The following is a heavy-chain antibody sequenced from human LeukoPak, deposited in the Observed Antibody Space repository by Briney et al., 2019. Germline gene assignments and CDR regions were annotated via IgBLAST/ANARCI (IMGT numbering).Heavy chain of an antibody. J-gene: IGHJ6*03. V-gene: IGHV4-59*01. CDR1: GGSISSYY. Sequence: SETLSLTCTVSGGSISSYYWSWIRQPPGKGLEWIGYIYYSGSTNYNPSLKSRVTISVDTSKNQFSLKLSSVTAADTAVYYCARGGMYYDFWSGYSDYYYYMDVWGKGPRSPSP. D-gene: IGHD3-3*01. CDR3: ARGGMYYDFWSGYSDYYYYMDV. CDR2: IYYSGST.